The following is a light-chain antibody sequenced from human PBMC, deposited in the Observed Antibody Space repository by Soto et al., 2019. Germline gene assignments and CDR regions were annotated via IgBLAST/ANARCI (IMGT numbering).Light chain of an antibody. V-gene: IGKV1-5*01. J-gene: IGKJ3*01. CDR3: QQYNSYHFT. CDR2: DAS. CDR1: QSISSW. Sequence: DIQMTQSPSTLSASVGDRVTITCRASQSISSWLAWYQQKPGKAPKLLIYDASSLESGVPSRFSGSGSGKEFTLTISSLQPDDFATYYCQQYNSYHFTFGPGTKVDIK.